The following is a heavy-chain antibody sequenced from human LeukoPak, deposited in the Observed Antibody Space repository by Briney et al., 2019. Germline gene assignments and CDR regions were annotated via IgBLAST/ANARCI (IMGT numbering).Heavy chain of an antibody. CDR2: IIPIFGTA. D-gene: IGHD3-16*01. V-gene: IGHV1-69*13. CDR1: GGTFSIYA. CDR3: AGGGDGRYSYYYYGMAV. J-gene: IGHJ6*04. Sequence: ASVKVSFKASGGTFSIYAISWVRQAPGQGLEWMGGIIPIFGTANYAQKFQGRVTITADESTSTAYMELSSLRSEDTAVYYCAGGGDGRYSYYYYGMAVWGKGPTVPVS.